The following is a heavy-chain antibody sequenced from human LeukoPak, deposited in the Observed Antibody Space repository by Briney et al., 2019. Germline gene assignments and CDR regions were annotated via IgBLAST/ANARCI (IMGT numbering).Heavy chain of an antibody. J-gene: IGHJ4*02. CDR3: ARDLGCSSTSCLGGY. CDR2: IIPIFGTA. Sequence: SVKVSCKASGGTFSSYAISWVRQAPGQGLKWMGGIIPIFGTANYAQKFQGRVTITTGESTSTAYMELSSLRSEDTAVYYCARDLGCSSTSCLGGYWGQGTLVTVSS. CDR1: GGTFSSYA. V-gene: IGHV1-69*05. D-gene: IGHD2-2*01.